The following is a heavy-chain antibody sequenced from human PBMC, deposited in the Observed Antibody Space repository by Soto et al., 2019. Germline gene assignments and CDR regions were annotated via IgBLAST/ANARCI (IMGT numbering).Heavy chain of an antibody. D-gene: IGHD6-13*01. CDR1: GFTFSSYG. J-gene: IGHJ6*02. Sequence: GGSLRLSCAASGFTFSSYGMHWVRQAPGKGLEWVAVISYDGSNKYYADSVKGRFTISRDNSKNTLYLQMNSLRAEDTAVYYCEKELQGGSSWYYYYGMDVWGQGTTVTVSS. V-gene: IGHV3-30*18. CDR3: EKELQGGSSWYYYYGMDV. CDR2: ISYDGSNK.